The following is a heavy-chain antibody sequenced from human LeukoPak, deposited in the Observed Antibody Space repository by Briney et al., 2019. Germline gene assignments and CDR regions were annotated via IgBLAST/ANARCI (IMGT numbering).Heavy chain of an antibody. D-gene: IGHD3-10*01. CDR1: GFNFIDYY. V-gene: IGHV3-21*01. Sequence: GGSLRLSCTASGFNFIDYYMSWVRQAPGKGLEWVSSISSSSSYIYYADSVKGRFTISRDNAKNSLYLQMNSLRAEDTAVYYCARDPEPYYYGSGSYNWGQGTLVTVSS. J-gene: IGHJ4*02. CDR3: ARDPEPYYYGSGSYN. CDR2: ISSSSSYI.